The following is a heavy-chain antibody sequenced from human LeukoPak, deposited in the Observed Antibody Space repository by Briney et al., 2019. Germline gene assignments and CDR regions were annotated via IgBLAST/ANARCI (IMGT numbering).Heavy chain of an antibody. D-gene: IGHD2-15*01. Sequence: GASVTVSCKASGYTFTSYGISWVRQAPGQGLEWMGWISAYNGNTNYAQKLQGRVTMTTDTSTSTAHMELRSLRSDDTAVYYCARGAEYCSGGSCYWDWFDPWGQGTLVTVSS. J-gene: IGHJ5*02. V-gene: IGHV1-18*01. CDR1: GYTFTSYG. CDR3: ARGAEYCSGGSCYWDWFDP. CDR2: ISAYNGNT.